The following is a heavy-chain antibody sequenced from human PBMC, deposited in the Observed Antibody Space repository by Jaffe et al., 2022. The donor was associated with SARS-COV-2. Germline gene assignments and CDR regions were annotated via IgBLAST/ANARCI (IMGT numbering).Heavy chain of an antibody. CDR3: ARHLGYCSGGSCYLPSVPYYYGMDV. CDR1: GGSISSYY. D-gene: IGHD2-15*01. CDR2: IYYSGST. Sequence: QVQLQESGPGLVKPSETLSLTCTVSGGSISSYYWSWIRQPPGKGLEWIGYIYYSGSTNYNPSLKSRVTISVDTSKNQFSLKLSSVTAADTAVYYCARHLGYCSGGSCYLPSVPYYYGMDVWGQGTTVTVSS. J-gene: IGHJ6*02. V-gene: IGHV4-59*08.